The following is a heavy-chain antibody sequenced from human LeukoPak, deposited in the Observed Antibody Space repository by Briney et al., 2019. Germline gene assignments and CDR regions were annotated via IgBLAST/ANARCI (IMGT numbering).Heavy chain of an antibody. CDR1: GGSICSFY. Sequence: SETLSLTCTVSGGSICSFYWMWLPQPPGQGLVGFGYIYYSGSTNYNPSLKSRVTISVDTSKNQFSLKLSSVTAADTAVYYCASRREQWLGFDYWGQGTLVTVSS. CDR3: ASRREQWLGFDY. CDR2: IYYSGST. D-gene: IGHD6-19*01. J-gene: IGHJ4*02. V-gene: IGHV4-59*08.